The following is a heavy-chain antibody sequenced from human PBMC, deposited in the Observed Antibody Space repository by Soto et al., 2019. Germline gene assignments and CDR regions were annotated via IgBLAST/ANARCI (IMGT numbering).Heavy chain of an antibody. CDR1: GGSISSSSYY. Sequence: QLQLQESGPGLVKPSETLSLTCTVSGGSISSSSYYWGWIRQPPGKGLEWIGNIYYSGSTYYNPSLKSRVTISVDTSKNQFSLKLSSVTAADTAVYYCARGHDSSGYRDPGAFDIWGQGTMVTVSS. J-gene: IGHJ3*02. CDR3: ARGHDSSGYRDPGAFDI. D-gene: IGHD3-22*01. CDR2: IYYSGST. V-gene: IGHV4-39*01.